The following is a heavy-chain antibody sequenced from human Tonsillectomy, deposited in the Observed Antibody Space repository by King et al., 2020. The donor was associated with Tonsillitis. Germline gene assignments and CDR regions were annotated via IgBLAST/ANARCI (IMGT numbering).Heavy chain of an antibody. V-gene: IGHV3-15*01. J-gene: IGHJ3*02. CDR3: TTDWGGSYYPLPKDAFDI. CDR1: GFTFSNAW. Sequence: VQLVESGGGLVKPGGSLRLSCAASGFTFSNAWMSWVRQAPGKGLEWVGRIKSKTDGGTTDYAAPGKGRFTISRDDSKNTLYLQMNSLKTEDTAVYYCTTDWGGSYYPLPKDAFDIWGPGTMVTVSS. CDR2: IKSKTDGGTT. D-gene: IGHD1-26*01.